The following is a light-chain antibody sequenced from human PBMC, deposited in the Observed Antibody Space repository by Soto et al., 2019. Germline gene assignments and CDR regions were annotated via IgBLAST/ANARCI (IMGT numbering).Light chain of an antibody. V-gene: IGKV3-20*01. Sequence: EVVLTQSPGTLSLSPGERATLSCRASQTVTTSQLTWFQQKPGQAPRLLIYAASIRAAGIPYRFSGSGSGTDFTLTISRLEPEDFAVYYCQQYGSAPFTFGGGTKVEIK. J-gene: IGKJ4*01. CDR3: QQYGSAPFT. CDR2: AAS. CDR1: QTVTTSQ.